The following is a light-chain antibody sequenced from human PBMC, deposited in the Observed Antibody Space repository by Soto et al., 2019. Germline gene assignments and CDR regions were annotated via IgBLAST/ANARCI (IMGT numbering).Light chain of an antibody. J-gene: IGLJ1*01. CDR2: DVS. CDR1: SSDVGGYDY. CDR3: CSYAGSFIYV. Sequence: QSALTQPRSVSGSPGQSVTISCTGTSSDVGGYDYVSWYQQHPGKAPKPMIYDVSKRPSGVPDRFSGSKSGNTASLTISGLQADDEADYYCCSYAGSFIYVFATGTKLTVL. V-gene: IGLV2-11*01.